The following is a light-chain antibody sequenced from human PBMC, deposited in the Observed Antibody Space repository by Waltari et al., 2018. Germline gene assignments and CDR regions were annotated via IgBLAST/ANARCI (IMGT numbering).Light chain of an antibody. Sequence: SYVLTQPPSVSVAPGKTARITCGGNNIGSKSVHWYQQKPGQAPGLVIYDDSDRPSGISERFSGSNSGNTATLTISRVEAGDEADYYCQVWDSSSDHRWVFGGGTKLTVL. CDR2: DDS. V-gene: IGLV3-21*04. J-gene: IGLJ3*02. CDR3: QVWDSSSDHRWV. CDR1: NIGSKS.